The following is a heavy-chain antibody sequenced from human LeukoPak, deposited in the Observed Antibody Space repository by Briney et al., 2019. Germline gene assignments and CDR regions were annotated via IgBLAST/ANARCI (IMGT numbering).Heavy chain of an antibody. D-gene: IGHD3-22*01. CDR1: GGSISSSSYY. V-gene: IGHV4-39*01. Sequence: SETLSLTCTVSGGSISSSSYYWGWIRQPPGKGLEWIGSIYYSGSTYYNPSLKSRVTISVDTSKNQFSLKLSSVTAADTAVYYCARLQAITMIVVVIQYFDYWGRGTLVTVSS. CDR2: IYYSGST. CDR3: ARLQAITMIVVVIQYFDY. J-gene: IGHJ4*02.